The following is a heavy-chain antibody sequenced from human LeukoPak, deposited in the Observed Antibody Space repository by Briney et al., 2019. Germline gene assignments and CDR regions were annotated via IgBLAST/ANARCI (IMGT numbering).Heavy chain of an antibody. J-gene: IGHJ5*02. CDR1: GGTFSSYA. CDR2: IIPIFGTA. V-gene: IGHV1-69*13. Sequence: ASVKVSCKASGGTFSSYAISWVRQAPGQGLEWMGGIIPIFGTANYAQKFQGRVTITADESTSTAYMELSSLRSEDTAVYYCARFGSSSRGGWFDPWGQGTLVTVSS. D-gene: IGHD6-6*01. CDR3: ARFGSSSRGGWFDP.